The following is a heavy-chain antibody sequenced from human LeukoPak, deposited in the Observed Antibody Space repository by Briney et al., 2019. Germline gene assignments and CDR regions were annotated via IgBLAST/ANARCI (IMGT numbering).Heavy chain of an antibody. V-gene: IGHV3-43D*04. CDR2: ISWDGGST. CDR1: GFTFDDYA. J-gene: IGHJ4*02. Sequence: PGGSLRLSCAASGFTFDDYAMHWVRQAPGKGLEWVSLISWDGGSTYYADSVKGRFTISRDNSKNSLYLQMNSLRAEDTALYYCAKDGDKYYDYDWGSSHYYFDYWGQGTLVTVSS. D-gene: IGHD3-16*01. CDR3: AKDGDKYYDYDWGSSHYYFDY.